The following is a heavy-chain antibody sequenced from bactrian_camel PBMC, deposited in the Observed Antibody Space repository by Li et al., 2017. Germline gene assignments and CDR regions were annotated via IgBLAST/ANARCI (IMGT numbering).Heavy chain of an antibody. CDR1: RYTVSSSC. D-gene: IGHD6*01. CDR3: AAVRYGGSWYPLCRARSADFGY. Sequence: HVQLVESGGGSVQGGGSPRLSCAASRYTVSSSCMGWFRQAPGKEREGVAIIGSSGSTGYADSVKGRFTISKDNAKNTLYLQMNSLKPEDTAMYYCAAVRYGGSWYPLCRARSADFGYWGQGTQVTVS. V-gene: IGHV3S55*01. J-gene: IGHJ6*01. CDR2: IGSSGST.